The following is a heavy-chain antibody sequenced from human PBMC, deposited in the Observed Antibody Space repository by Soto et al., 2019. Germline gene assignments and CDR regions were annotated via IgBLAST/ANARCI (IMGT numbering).Heavy chain of an antibody. Sequence: QVQLVESGGGVVQPGRSLRLSCAASGFTFRSYGMHWVRQAPGKGLEWVAVISYDGSNKYYADSVKGRFTISRDNSKNTLYLQMNSLRAEDSAVYYCAKGMTAMVTAGLDYWGQGTLFTVSS. CDR2: ISYDGSNK. CDR1: GFTFRSYG. D-gene: IGHD5-18*01. V-gene: IGHV3-30*18. J-gene: IGHJ4*02. CDR3: AKGMTAMVTAGLDY.